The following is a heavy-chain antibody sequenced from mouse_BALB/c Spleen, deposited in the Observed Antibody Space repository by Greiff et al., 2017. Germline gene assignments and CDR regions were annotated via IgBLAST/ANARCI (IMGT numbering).Heavy chain of an antibody. CDR1: GFTFSDYY. CDR2: ISDGGSYT. CDR3: ARGAGWVAY. J-gene: IGHJ3*01. V-gene: IGHV5-4*02. Sequence: EVMLVESGGGLVKPGGSLKLSCAASGFTFSDYYMYWVRQTPEKRLEWVATISDGGSYTYYPDSVKGRFTISRDNAKNNLYLQMSSLKSEDTAMYYCARGAGWVAYWGQGTLVTVSA.